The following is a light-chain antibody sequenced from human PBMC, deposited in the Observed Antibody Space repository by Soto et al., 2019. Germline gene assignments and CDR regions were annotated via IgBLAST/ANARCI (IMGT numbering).Light chain of an antibody. V-gene: IGKV1-5*01. Sequence: DIQMTQSPSTLSASVGDRVTITCRASQSISSWLAWYQQKPGKAPKLLIYDASSLESGVPSRFSGSGSGTEFTLTISSLQPDDFATYYGQQYNSYPETFGQGTKLEIK. CDR2: DAS. CDR1: QSISSW. J-gene: IGKJ2*01. CDR3: QQYNSYPET.